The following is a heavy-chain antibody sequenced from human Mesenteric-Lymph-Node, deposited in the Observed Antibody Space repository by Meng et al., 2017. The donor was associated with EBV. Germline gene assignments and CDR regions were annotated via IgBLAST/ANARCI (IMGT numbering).Heavy chain of an antibody. CDR2: IYYSGST. CDR1: GGSISSGGYY. D-gene: IGHD6-19*01. Sequence: QLQTSGPGLVKPSQTLSFTCAVSGGSISSGGYYWSWIRQPPGKGLEWIGYIYYSGSTYYNPSLKSRVTISVDTSKNQFSLKLSSVTAADTAVYYCARVEQWLLYFDYWGQGTLVTVSS. CDR3: ARVEQWLLYFDY. V-gene: IGHV4-30-4*01. J-gene: IGHJ4*02.